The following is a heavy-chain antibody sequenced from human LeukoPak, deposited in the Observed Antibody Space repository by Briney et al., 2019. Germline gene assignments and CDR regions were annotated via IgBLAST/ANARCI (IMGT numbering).Heavy chain of an antibody. D-gene: IGHD3-10*01. Sequence: GGSLRLSCAASGFTFSSYWMSWVRQAPGKGLEWVANIKQDGSEKYYVDSVKGRFTISRDNAKNSLYLQMNSLRAEDTAVYYCARDNYYGSGSYVFDYWGQGTLVTVSS. J-gene: IGHJ4*02. CDR3: ARDNYYGSGSYVFDY. CDR1: GFTFSSYW. CDR2: IKQDGSEK. V-gene: IGHV3-7*01.